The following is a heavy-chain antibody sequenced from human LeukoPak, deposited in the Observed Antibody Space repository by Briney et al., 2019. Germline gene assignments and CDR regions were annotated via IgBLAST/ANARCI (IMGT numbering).Heavy chain of an antibody. Sequence: SQTLSLTCTVSGDSISSGGYYWSWIRQHPGTGLEWIGYIYYSGRTYSNPSLKSRVSISVDRSNNQFSLKLSSVTAADTAVYYCARVAGITGTTGWFDPWGQGTLVTVSS. V-gene: IGHV4-31*03. D-gene: IGHD1-7*01. CDR2: IYYSGRT. CDR1: GDSISSGGYY. CDR3: ARVAGITGTTGWFDP. J-gene: IGHJ5*02.